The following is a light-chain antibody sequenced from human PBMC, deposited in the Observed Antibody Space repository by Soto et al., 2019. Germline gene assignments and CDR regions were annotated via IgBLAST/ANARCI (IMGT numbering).Light chain of an antibody. V-gene: IGKV1-5*03. CDR3: QQYDVYSK. J-gene: IGKJ1*01. CDR2: KAS. CDR1: QNIRNW. Sequence: DIQMTQSPSTLSASVGDRVTITCRASQNIRNWLAWYQQKPGKAPKLLIYKASNLESGVPSRFSASGSGTEFTLTISSLQPDDFGTYYCQQYDVYSKFGQGTRVDVK.